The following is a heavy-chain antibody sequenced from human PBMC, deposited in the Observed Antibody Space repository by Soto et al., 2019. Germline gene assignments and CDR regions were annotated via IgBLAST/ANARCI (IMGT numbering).Heavy chain of an antibody. CDR2: IIPIFGTA. J-gene: IGHJ3*02. CDR3: ARAAWAYYDSSGYLRYDAFDI. Sequence: QVQLVQSGAEVKKPGSSVKVSCKASGGTFSSYAISWVRQAPGQGLEWMGGIIPIFGTANYAQKFQGRVTITAEESTSTAYMELSSLRSEDTAVYYCARAAWAYYDSSGYLRYDAFDIWGQGTMVTVSS. V-gene: IGHV1-69*01. D-gene: IGHD3-22*01. CDR1: GGTFSSYA.